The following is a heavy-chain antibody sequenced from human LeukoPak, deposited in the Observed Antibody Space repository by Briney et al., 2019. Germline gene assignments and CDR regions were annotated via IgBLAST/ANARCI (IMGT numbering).Heavy chain of an antibody. V-gene: IGHV3-30*18. Sequence: PGGSLRLSCAASGFTFSSCGMHWVRQAPGKGLEWVAVISYDGSNKYYADSVKGRFTISRDNSKNTLYLQMNSLRAEDTAVYYCAKDGGSGSYGAFDIWGQGTMVTVSS. CDR1: GFTFSSCG. J-gene: IGHJ3*02. CDR3: AKDGGSGSYGAFDI. D-gene: IGHD3-10*01. CDR2: ISYDGSNK.